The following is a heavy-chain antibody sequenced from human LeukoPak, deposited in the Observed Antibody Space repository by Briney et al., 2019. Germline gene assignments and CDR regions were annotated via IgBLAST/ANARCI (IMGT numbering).Heavy chain of an antibody. CDR1: GFLVNNNY. V-gene: IGHV3-66*01. J-gene: IGHJ4*02. D-gene: IGHD1-26*01. Sequence: GGSLRLSCAASGFLVNNNYMTWVRQAPGKGLEWVSVIYRGGSTYYADSVKGRFTISRDNFKNTLYLQVSSLRVEDTAVYYCARGSGSYGGFDYWGQGALVTVSS. CDR2: IYRGGST. CDR3: ARGSGSYGGFDY.